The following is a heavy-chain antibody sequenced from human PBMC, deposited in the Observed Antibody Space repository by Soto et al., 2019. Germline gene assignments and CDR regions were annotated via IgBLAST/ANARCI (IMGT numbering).Heavy chain of an antibody. V-gene: IGHV4-59*08. CDR1: GGSISTYY. D-gene: IGHD2-8*01. CDR3: ARGGHCTNGVCSALDY. J-gene: IGHJ4*02. CDR2: FYYGGSA. Sequence: PSETLSLTCTVSGGSISTYYWSSIRQPPGKGLEWIGYFYYGGSANYNPSLKSRVTISVDTSKKQFSLKLSSVTAADTAVYYCARGGHCTNGVCSALDYWGQGTLVTVSS.